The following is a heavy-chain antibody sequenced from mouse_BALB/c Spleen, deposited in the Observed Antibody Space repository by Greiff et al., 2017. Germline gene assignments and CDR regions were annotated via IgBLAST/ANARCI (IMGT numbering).Heavy chain of an antibody. V-gene: IGHV1-5*01. CDR3: TRYGDYVGPWFAY. D-gene: IGHD2-13*01. J-gene: IGHJ3*01. Sequence: VQLKQSGTVLARPGASVKMSCKASGYTFTSYWMHWVKQRPGQGLEWIGAIYPGNSDTSYNQKFKGKAKLTAVTSTSTAYMELSSLTNEDSAVYYCTRYGDYVGPWFAYWGQGTLVTVSA. CDR1: GYTFTSYW. CDR2: IYPGNSDT.